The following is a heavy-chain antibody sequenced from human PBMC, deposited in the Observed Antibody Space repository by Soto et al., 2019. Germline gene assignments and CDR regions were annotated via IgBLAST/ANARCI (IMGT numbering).Heavy chain of an antibody. CDR2: INHSGST. CDR1: GGSFSGYY. D-gene: IGHD2-2*01. CDR3: ARGVLCSSTSCYLRRHWFDP. J-gene: IGHJ5*02. V-gene: IGHV4-34*01. Sequence: ASETLSLTCAVYGGSFSGYYWSWIRQPPGKGLEWIGEINHSGSTNYNPSLKSRVTISVDTSKNQFSLKLSSVTAADTAVYYCARGVLCSSTSCYLRRHWFDPWGQGTLVTVSS.